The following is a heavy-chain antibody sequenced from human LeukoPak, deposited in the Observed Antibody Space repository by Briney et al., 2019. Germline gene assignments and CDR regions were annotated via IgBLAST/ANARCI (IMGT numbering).Heavy chain of an antibody. CDR1: GGHISSTSYY. D-gene: IGHD6-13*01. CDR3: ARRGQAAGSKGAFDY. CDR2: IDYSGTT. J-gene: IGHJ4*02. Sequence: SETLSLTCTVSGGHISSTSYYWAWIRQPPGRGLEWIGSIDYSGTTYYNPSLKSRVTISVDTSKNQFSLKLSSVTASDTAKYFCARRGQAAGSKGAFDYWGQGTLVTVSS. V-gene: IGHV4-39*01.